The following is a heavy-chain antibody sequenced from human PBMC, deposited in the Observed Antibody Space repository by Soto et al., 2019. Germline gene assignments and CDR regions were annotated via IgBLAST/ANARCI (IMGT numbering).Heavy chain of an antibody. V-gene: IGHV3-7*01. CDR3: CRGSGSFDS. Sequence: GGSLRLSCAASGFTFNNYWMAWVRQAPGKGLECVANINQDGSDKYYVDSVRGRFTISRDNPKNSLYLQMNSLRGEDTAVYDCCRGSGSFDSWGQGTLVTVSS. CDR1: GFTFNNYW. J-gene: IGHJ4*02. CDR2: INQDGSDK.